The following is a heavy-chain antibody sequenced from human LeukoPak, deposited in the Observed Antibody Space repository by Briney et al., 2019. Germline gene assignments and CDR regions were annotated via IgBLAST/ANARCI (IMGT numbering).Heavy chain of an antibody. CDR2: IYASGST. D-gene: IGHD2-15*01. V-gene: IGHV4-61*02. CDR1: GGSISSDVYY. Sequence: SETLSLTYSVSGGSISSDVYYWSWIRQPAGKGLEWIGRIYASGSTTYNSSLKSRVTISIDTAKNQFSLKLTSVTAADTAVYYRAGTRRYCSGGSCYNWFDPWGQGTLVTVSS. CDR3: AGTRRYCSGGSCYNWFDP. J-gene: IGHJ5*02.